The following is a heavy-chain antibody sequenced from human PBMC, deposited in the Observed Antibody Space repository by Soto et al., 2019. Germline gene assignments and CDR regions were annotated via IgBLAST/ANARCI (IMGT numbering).Heavy chain of an antibody. V-gene: IGHV4-30-4*01. CDR3: ARSSGDNWFDP. D-gene: IGHD3-10*01. Sequence: PSETLSLTCTVSGGSISSADYYWSWIRQPPGKGLEWIGYIYYSGSTYYNPSLKSRVTISVDTSKNQFSLKLSSVTAADTAVYYCARSSGDNWFDPWGQGTLVTASS. CDR2: IYYSGST. J-gene: IGHJ5*02. CDR1: GGSISSADYY.